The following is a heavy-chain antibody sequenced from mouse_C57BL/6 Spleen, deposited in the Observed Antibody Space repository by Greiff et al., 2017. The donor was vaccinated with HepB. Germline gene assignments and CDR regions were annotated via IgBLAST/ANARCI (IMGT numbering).Heavy chain of an antibody. V-gene: IGHV1-75*01. D-gene: IGHD4-1*01. CDR2: IFPGSGST. CDR3: ARSQTGPVWFAY. Sequence: VMLVESGPELVKPGASVKISCKASGYTFTDYYINWVKQRPGQGLEWIGWIFPGSGSTYYNEKFKGKATLTVDKSSSTAYMLLSSLTSEDSAVYFCARSQTGPVWFAYWGQGTLVTVSA. CDR1: GYTFTDYY. J-gene: IGHJ3*01.